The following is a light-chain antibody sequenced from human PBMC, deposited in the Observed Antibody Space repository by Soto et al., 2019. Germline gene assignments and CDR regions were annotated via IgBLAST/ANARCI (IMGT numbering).Light chain of an antibody. Sequence: EIVLTQSPVTLSLSPGERATLSCRASQSVASRNLAWYQQKSGQAPRLLIYGASSRAIHTPDRFSGSGSGTDFTLTISGXEPEDFAVYYCQHFGNSLWTFGQGTKVDIK. CDR2: GAS. CDR1: QSVASRN. CDR3: QHFGNSLWT. J-gene: IGKJ1*01. V-gene: IGKV3-20*01.